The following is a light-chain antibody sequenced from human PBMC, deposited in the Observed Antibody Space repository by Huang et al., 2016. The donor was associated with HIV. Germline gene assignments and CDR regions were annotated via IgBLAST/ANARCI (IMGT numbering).Light chain of an antibody. J-gene: IGKJ5*01. Sequence: DIVMTQSPDSLAVSLGERATINCRSSQSIFHSFNSNNCLAWYQQKPGQPPKLLIYCASTRQSGVPDRFSGSGSGTDFTLTINGLQAEDVAVYYCQQYYSTPITFGQGTRLEIK. CDR1: QSIFHSFNSNNC. CDR2: CAS. CDR3: QQYYSTPIT. V-gene: IGKV4-1*01.